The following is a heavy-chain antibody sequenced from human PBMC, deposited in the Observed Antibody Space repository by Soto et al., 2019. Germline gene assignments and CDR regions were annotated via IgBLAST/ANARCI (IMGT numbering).Heavy chain of an antibody. J-gene: IGHJ6*03. CDR1: GYTFTGYY. Sequence: ASVKVSCKASGYTFTGYYMHWVRQAPGQGLEWMGWINPNSGGTNYAQKFQGWVTMTRDTSISTAYMELSRLRSDDTAVYYCARGFGELAAHYYYYYMDVWGKGTTVTAP. CDR2: INPNSGGT. D-gene: IGHD3-10*01. CDR3: ARGFGELAAHYYYYYMDV. V-gene: IGHV1-2*04.